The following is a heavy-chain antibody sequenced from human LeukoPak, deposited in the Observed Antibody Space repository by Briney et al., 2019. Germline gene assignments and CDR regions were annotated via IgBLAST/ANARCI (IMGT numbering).Heavy chain of an antibody. D-gene: IGHD2-15*01. J-gene: IGHJ4*02. V-gene: IGHV3-15*01. CDR1: GFTFSNYA. Sequence: GGSLRLSCAASGFTFSNYAMSWVRQAPGKGLEWVGRIRSKGDGGTTDFATFIEGRFTISRDDSKNTLYLQMNRLTSEDTAVYYCTQGSAQYFDYWGQGTLVTVSS. CDR2: IRSKGDGGTT. CDR3: TQGSAQYFDY.